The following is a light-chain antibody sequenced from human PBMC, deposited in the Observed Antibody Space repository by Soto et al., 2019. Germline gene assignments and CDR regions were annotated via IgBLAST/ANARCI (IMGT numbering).Light chain of an antibody. CDR1: QRVLYSSNNMNY. J-gene: IGKJ1*01. CDR2: WAS. V-gene: IGKV4-1*01. CDR3: QQYYSTPWT. Sequence: VVLTHAPDALAVSVGDMSTINCKSNQRVLYSSNNMNYLAWYQQKAGQPPRLLIYWASTRESGVPDRFGGSGSGTEFTLTISSLQAEDVAVYYCQQYYSTPWTFGQGTKV.